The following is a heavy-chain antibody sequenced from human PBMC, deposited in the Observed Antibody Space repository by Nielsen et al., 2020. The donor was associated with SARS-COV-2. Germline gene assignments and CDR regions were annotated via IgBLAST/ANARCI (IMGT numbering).Heavy chain of an antibody. CDR2: ISYDGSNK. J-gene: IGHJ4*02. V-gene: IGHV3-30*03. CDR1: GFTFSSYG. D-gene: IGHD3-3*01. Sequence: GESLKISCAASGFTFSSYGMHWVRQAPGKGLEWVAVISYDGSNKYYADSVKGRFTISRDNSKNTLYLQMNSLRAEDTAVYYCATEASIFGVVPPGYWGQGTLVTVSS. CDR3: ATEASIFGVVPPGY.